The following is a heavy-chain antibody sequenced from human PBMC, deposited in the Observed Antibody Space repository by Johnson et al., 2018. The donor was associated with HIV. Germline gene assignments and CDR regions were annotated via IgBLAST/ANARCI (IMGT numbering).Heavy chain of an antibody. J-gene: IGHJ3*02. V-gene: IGHV3-23*04. CDR1: GFTFSSYA. CDR2: INWNGGST. CDR3: ARVGQKLVPVPRGAFDI. Sequence: VQLVESGGGLVQPGGSLRLSCAASGFTFSSYAMSWVRQAPGKGLEWVSGINWNGGSTNYADSVKGRFTISRDISKNTLYLQMNSLRAEDTAVYYCARVGQKLVPVPRGAFDIWGQGTMVTVSS. D-gene: IGHD6-6*01.